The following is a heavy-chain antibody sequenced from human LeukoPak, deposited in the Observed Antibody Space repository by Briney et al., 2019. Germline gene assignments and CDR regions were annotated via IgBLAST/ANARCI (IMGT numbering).Heavy chain of an antibody. V-gene: IGHV4-34*01. Sequence: PSETESLTCDVYGGSFSGSYCRWIRQPTGKGLEWIGEINHSGSTNYNPSLKSRVTISVDTSKNQFSLKLSSVTAADTAVYYCARRRGYYDSSGYYFRLDFDYWGQGTLVTVSS. CDR1: GGSFSGSY. J-gene: IGHJ4*02. D-gene: IGHD3-22*01. CDR3: ARRRGYYDSSGYYFRLDFDY. CDR2: INHSGST.